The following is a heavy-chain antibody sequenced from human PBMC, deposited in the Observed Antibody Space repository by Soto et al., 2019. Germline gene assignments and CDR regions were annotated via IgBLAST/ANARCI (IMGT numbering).Heavy chain of an antibody. J-gene: IGHJ6*02. CDR1: GFTFSSYA. CDR2: ISGSGGST. D-gene: IGHD2-2*02. Sequence: GGSLRLSCAASGFTFSSYAMSWVRQAPGKGLEWVSAISGSGGSTYYADSVKGRFTISRDNSKNTLYLQMNSLRAEDTAVYYCAKVNCSSTSCYNVLLWRGELGENYGMDVWGQGTTVTVSS. CDR3: AKVNCSSTSCYNVLLWRGELGENYGMDV. V-gene: IGHV3-23*01.